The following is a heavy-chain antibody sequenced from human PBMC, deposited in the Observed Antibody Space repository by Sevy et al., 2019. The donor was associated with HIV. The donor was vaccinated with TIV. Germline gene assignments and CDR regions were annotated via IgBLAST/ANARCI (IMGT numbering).Heavy chain of an antibody. J-gene: IGHJ4*02. D-gene: IGHD2-21*01. CDR1: GGSFSGYY. V-gene: IGHV4-34*01. CDR3: ARGGRVAINFDY. Sequence: SETLSLTCAVYGGSFSGYYWSWIRQPPGKGLEWIGEINNSGSTNYNPSPKSRVTISVDTSKNQFSLKRSSVTAADTAVYYCARGGRVAINFDYWGQGTLVTVSS. CDR2: INNSGST.